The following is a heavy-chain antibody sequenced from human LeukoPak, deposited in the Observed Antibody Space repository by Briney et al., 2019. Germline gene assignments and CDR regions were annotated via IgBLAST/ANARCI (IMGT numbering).Heavy chain of an antibody. CDR1: GGSFSGYY. D-gene: IGHD3-10*01. CDR2: INHSGST. Sequence: PSETLSLTCAVYGGSFSGYYWSWIRQPLGKGLEWIGEINHSGSTNYNPSLKSRVTISVDTSKNQFSLKLSSVTAADTAVYYCARNRAFNYYGSGSYSYYFDYWGQGTLVTVSS. V-gene: IGHV4-34*01. CDR3: ARNRAFNYYGSGSYSYYFDY. J-gene: IGHJ4*02.